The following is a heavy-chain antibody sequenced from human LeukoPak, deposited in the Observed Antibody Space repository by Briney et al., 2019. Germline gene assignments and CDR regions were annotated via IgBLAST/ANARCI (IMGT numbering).Heavy chain of an antibody. Sequence: PSETLSLTCTVSGGSISSGGHYWSWIRQHPGKGLEWIGYIYYSGSTFYNPSLSSRVTISVDTSKNQFSLKLSSVTAADTAVYYCARGWILTSLDYWGQGTLVTVSS. CDR2: IYYSGST. CDR3: ARGWILTSLDY. J-gene: IGHJ4*02. CDR1: GGSISSGGHY. D-gene: IGHD5-18*01. V-gene: IGHV4-31*03.